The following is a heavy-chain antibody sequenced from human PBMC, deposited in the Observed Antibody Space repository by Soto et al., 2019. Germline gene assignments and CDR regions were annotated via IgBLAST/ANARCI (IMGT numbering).Heavy chain of an antibody. CDR2: ISAYNGNT. V-gene: IGHV1-18*01. CDR3: ARDHKGAGYVPYYGMDV. D-gene: IGHD5-12*01. J-gene: IGHJ6*02. CDR1: GYTFTSYG. Sequence: QVQLVQSGAEVKKPGASVKVSCKASGYTFTSYGISWVRQAPGQGLEWMGWISAYNGNTNYAQKLQGRVTMTTDTSXSXXYMELRSLRSDDTAVYYCARDHKGAGYVPYYGMDVWGQGTTVTVSS.